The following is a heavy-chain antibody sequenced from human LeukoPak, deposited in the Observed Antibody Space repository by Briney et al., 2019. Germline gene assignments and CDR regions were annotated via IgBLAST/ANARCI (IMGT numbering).Heavy chain of an antibody. J-gene: IGHJ4*02. CDR1: GFTLSTYW. CDR3: ASWGAGGNS. V-gene: IGHV3-7*01. CDR2: INPDGSGK. D-gene: IGHD3-16*01. Sequence: GGSLRLSCEASGFTLSTYWMNWVRQVPGKGLDWVANINPDGSGKRYVDSVKGRFTIARDNADNSLSLQMNSLRAEDTAVYYCASWGAGGNSWGQGTLITVSS.